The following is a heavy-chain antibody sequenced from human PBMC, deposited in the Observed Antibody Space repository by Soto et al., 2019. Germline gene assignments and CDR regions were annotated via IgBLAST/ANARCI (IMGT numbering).Heavy chain of an antibody. Sequence: SDTLSLTCTVSGGSVSSGSYYWSWIRQPPGKGLEWIGYIYYSGSTNYNPSLKSRVTISVDTSKNQFSLKLSSVTAADTAVYYCARVVNYDFWSGYNNWFDPWGQGTLVTVSS. V-gene: IGHV4-61*01. CDR1: GGSVSSGSYY. D-gene: IGHD3-3*01. CDR3: ARVVNYDFWSGYNNWFDP. CDR2: IYYSGST. J-gene: IGHJ5*02.